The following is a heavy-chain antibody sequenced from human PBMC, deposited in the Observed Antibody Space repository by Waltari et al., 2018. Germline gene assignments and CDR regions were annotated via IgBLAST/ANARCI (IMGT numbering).Heavy chain of an antibody. V-gene: IGHV4-59*11. Sequence: VQLQESGPGLVKPSETLSLSCDVSGDSITSHFWSWLRQAPGKGLEWIGYMYFSGTNNYNPSLKSRVTISIDTSKNHFSLNLRAVTAADTAIYYCARLPRGSVIIGAFDIWGQGTQVTVSS. CDR3: ARLPRGSVIIGAFDI. D-gene: IGHD3-22*01. J-gene: IGHJ3*02. CDR1: GDSITSHF. CDR2: MYFSGTN.